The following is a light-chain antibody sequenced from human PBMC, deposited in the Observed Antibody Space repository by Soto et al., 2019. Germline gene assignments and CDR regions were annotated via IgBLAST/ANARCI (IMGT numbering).Light chain of an antibody. V-gene: IGKV1-5*01. CDR2: DVS. CDR1: ESISSW. CDR3: QQYNSYPWT. J-gene: IGKJ1*01. Sequence: DIQMTQSPSTLSASIGDRVVITCRASESISSWLAWYQQKPGKAPKLLIYDVSSLESGVPSRFSGSGSGTEFTLTIGSLQPDDFATYYCQQYNSYPWTFGQGTKVDIK.